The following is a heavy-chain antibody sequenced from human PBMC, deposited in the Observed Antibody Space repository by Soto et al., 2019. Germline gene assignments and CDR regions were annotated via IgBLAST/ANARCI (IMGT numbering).Heavy chain of an antibody. D-gene: IGHD1-7*01. V-gene: IGHV1-69*13. Sequence: SVKVSCKASGGTFSSYAISWVRQAPGQGLEWMGGIIPIFGTANYAQKFQGRVTITADESTSTAYMELSSLRSEDTAVYYCARGAGTTKVLLVYYCMDVWGQGTTVTVSS. J-gene: IGHJ6*02. CDR3: ARGAGTTKVLLVYYCMDV. CDR2: IIPIFGTA. CDR1: GGTFSSYA.